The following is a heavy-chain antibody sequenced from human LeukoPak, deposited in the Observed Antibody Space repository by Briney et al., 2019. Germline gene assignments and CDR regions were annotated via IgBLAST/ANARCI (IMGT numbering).Heavy chain of an antibody. D-gene: IGHD3-22*01. Sequence: GGSLRLSCAASGVTFSSYEMNWVRQAPGKGLEWVSYISSSGSTIYYADSVKGRFTISRDTAKNSLYLQMNSLRAEDTAVYYCARLYDSSGYYRYYYSGMDVWGQGTTVTVSS. J-gene: IGHJ6*02. CDR3: ARLYDSSGYYRYYYSGMDV. CDR1: GVTFSSYE. V-gene: IGHV3-48*03. CDR2: ISSSGSTI.